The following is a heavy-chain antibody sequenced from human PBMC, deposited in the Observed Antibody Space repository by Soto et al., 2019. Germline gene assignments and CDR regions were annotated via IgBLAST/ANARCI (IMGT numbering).Heavy chain of an antibody. Sequence: ASVKVSCKASGYTFTGYYMHWVRQAPGQGLEWMGWINPNSGGTNYAQKFQGRVTMTRDTSISTAYMELSRLRSDDTAVYYCARNFTARVTTISYWAQGTMVTVSS. CDR2: INPNSGGT. CDR3: ARNFTARVTTISY. CDR1: GYTFTGYY. D-gene: IGHD4-4*01. J-gene: IGHJ4*02. V-gene: IGHV1-2*02.